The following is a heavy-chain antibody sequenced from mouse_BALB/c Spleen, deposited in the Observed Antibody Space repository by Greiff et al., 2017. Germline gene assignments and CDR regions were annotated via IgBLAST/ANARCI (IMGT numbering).Heavy chain of an antibody. Sequence: EVKLVESGGGLVQPGGSRKLSCAASGFTFSSFGMHWVRQAPEKGLEWVAYISSGSSTIYYADTVKGRFTISRDNPKNTLFLQMTSLRSEDTAMYYCARSHYYGSSRAMDYWGQGTSVTVSS. CDR1: GFTFSSFG. V-gene: IGHV5-17*02. CDR3: ARSHYYGSSRAMDY. CDR2: ISSGSSTI. J-gene: IGHJ4*01. D-gene: IGHD1-1*01.